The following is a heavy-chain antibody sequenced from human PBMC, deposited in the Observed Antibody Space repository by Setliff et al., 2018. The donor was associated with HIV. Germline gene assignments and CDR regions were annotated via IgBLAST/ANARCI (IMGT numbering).Heavy chain of an antibody. CDR3: ARGGRVVPAATGSNAYDI. CDR1: GGTFSSYD. Sequence: SVKISCKASGGTFSSYDISWVRQAPGQGLEWMGRIIPVFGETNYAQKFQGRVTITADEFTSTAYMELSSLRSEDTAVYYCARGGRVVPAATGSNAYDIWGQGTKVTVS. J-gene: IGHJ3*02. V-gene: IGHV1-69*13. CDR2: IIPVFGET. D-gene: IGHD2-2*01.